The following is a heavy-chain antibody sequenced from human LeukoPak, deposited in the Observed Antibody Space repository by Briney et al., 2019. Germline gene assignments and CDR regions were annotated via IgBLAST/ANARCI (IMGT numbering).Heavy chain of an antibody. CDR3: ARGSVLLAAAAHRGKYFQH. J-gene: IGHJ1*01. Sequence: PSESLSLTCTVYGGTFSGYYLSWIRQPPGKGLEWIGEINHSGSTNYNPSLKSRVTISVDTSKNQFSLKLSSVTAADTAVYYCARGSVLLAAAAHRGKYFQHWGQGTLVTVSS. CDR2: INHSGST. V-gene: IGHV4-34*01. D-gene: IGHD6-13*01. CDR1: GGTFSGYY.